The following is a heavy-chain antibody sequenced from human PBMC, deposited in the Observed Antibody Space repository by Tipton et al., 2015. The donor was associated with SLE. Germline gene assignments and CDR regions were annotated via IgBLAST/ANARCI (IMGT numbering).Heavy chain of an antibody. CDR1: GFSISSGYY. D-gene: IGHD2-15*01. CDR2: ISYTGST. Sequence: LTCTVSGFSISSGYYWGWIRQSPGKGLEWIGSISYTGSTFYSPSLKSRVTISLDTSKNHFSLRLISVTAADTAVYYCARSVLAYRSGGFDYWGQGTLVTVSS. J-gene: IGHJ4*02. CDR3: ARSVLAYRSGGFDY. V-gene: IGHV4-38-2*02.